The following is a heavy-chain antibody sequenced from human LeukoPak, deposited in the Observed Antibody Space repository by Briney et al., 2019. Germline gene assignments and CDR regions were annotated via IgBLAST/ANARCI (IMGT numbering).Heavy chain of an antibody. CDR1: GYTFTSYY. V-gene: IGHV1-46*01. J-gene: IGHJ6*03. Sequence: ASVKVSCKASGYTFTSYYMHWVRQAPGQGLEWMGIINPSGGSTSYAQKFQGRVAITRDTSTSTVYMELSSLRSEDTAVYYCASSGSPLLYYYYMDVWGKGTTVTVSS. CDR2: INPSGGST. D-gene: IGHD1-26*01. CDR3: ASSGSPLLYYYYMDV.